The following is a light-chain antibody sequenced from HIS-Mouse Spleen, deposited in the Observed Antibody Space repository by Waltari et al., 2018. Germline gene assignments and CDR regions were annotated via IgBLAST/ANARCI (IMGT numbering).Light chain of an antibody. CDR3: QVWDSSSDHVV. CDR2: GDS. J-gene: IGLJ2*01. V-gene: IGLV3-21*03. Sequence: SYVLTQPPSVSVAPGKTARITCGGNNIGSKSVHWYQQKPGQAPVLVVYGDSDRPSGFXEGFSGSNSGNTATLTISRVEAGDEADYYCQVWDSSSDHVVFGGGTKLTV. CDR1: NIGSKS.